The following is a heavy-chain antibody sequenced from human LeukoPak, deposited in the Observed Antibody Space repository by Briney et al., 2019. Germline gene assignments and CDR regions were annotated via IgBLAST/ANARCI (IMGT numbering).Heavy chain of an antibody. V-gene: IGHV3-30*18. CDR1: GFTFSSYW. Sequence: GGSLRLSCAASGFTFSSYWMSWVRQAPGKGLEWVAVISYDGSNKYYADSVKGRFTISRDNSKNTLYLQMNSLRAEDTAVYYCAKDQRGDFWSGYYQENYFDYWGQGTLVTVSS. J-gene: IGHJ4*02. CDR3: AKDQRGDFWSGYYQENYFDY. D-gene: IGHD3-3*01. CDR2: ISYDGSNK.